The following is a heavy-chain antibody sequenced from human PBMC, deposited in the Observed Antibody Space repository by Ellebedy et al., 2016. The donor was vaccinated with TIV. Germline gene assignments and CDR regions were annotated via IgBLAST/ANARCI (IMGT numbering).Heavy chain of an antibody. J-gene: IGHJ4*02. CDR2: IWYDGSNK. V-gene: IGHV3-33*01. D-gene: IGHD2-2*01. CDR1: GFTFSSYG. Sequence: GESLKISXAASGFTFSSYGMHWVRQAPGKGLEWVAVIWYDGSNKYYADSVKGRFTISRDNSKNTLYLQMNSLRAEDTAVYYCARDDDVVVPAAPFDYWGQGTLVTVSS. CDR3: ARDDDVVVPAAPFDY.